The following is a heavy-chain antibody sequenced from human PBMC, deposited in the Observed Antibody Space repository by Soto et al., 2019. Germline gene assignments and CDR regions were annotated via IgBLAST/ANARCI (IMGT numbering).Heavy chain of an antibody. Sequence: QVQLVQSGAEVKKPGSSVKVSCKASGGTLNNYPITWVRQAPGEGLEWMGGSIPIFGTANYAQKFQGRVTISVXEXTSTAYMELSSLRSEDXXXXXXXXXXGXSGDDHYYYFXMDXWGQGTTVTV. J-gene: IGHJ6*02. CDR1: GGTLNNYP. V-gene: IGHV1-69*01. D-gene: IGHD5-12*01. CDR2: SIPIFGTA. CDR3: XXXXGXSGDDHYYYFXMDX.